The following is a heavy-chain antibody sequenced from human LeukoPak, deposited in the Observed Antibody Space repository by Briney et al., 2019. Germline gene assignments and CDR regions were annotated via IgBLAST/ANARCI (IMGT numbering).Heavy chain of an antibody. CDR3: ARLFRVRGVISGFDY. CDR1: GYTFTGNY. D-gene: IGHD3-10*01. J-gene: IGHJ4*02. CDR2: INPNSGGT. V-gene: IGHV1-2*02. Sequence: GASVKVSCKASGYTFTGNYMHWVRQAPGQGLEWMGWINPNSGGTNYAQKFQGRVTMTRDTSISTAYMELSRLRSDDTAVYYCARLFRVRGVISGFDYWGQGTLVTVSS.